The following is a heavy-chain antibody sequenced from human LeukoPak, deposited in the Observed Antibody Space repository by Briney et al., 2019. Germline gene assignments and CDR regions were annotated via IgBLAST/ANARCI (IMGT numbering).Heavy chain of an antibody. V-gene: IGHV3-21*01. CDR1: GFTFSSYS. J-gene: IGHJ4*02. Sequence: GGSLRLSCVASGFTFSSYSMNWVRQAPGKGLEWVSSISSSSSYIYYADSVKGRFTISRDNAKNSLYLQMNSLRAEDTAVYYCARETRLAAGDCWGQGTLVTVSS. D-gene: IGHD6-13*01. CDR3: ARETRLAAGDC. CDR2: ISSSSSYI.